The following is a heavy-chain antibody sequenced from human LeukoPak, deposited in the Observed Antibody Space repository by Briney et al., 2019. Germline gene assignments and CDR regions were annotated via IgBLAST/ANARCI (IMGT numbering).Heavy chain of an antibody. CDR3: AKDGDGKVDPYDY. V-gene: IGHV3-7*01. D-gene: IGHD2-21*01. CDR2: LKPDGSEK. CDR1: GFSFNGYY. J-gene: IGHJ4*02. Sequence: GGSLRLSCAASGFSFNGYYMSWVRHAPGKGLEWVASLKPDGSEKYYVDSVKGRFTISRDNAEKSLYLQMNSLRAEDTAVYYCAKDGDGKVDPYDYWGQGTLVTVSS.